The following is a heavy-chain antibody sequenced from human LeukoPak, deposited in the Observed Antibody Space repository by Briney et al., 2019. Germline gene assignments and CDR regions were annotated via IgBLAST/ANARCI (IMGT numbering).Heavy chain of an antibody. D-gene: IGHD3-9*01. CDR3: ARDPRYFDWLLPNEYDY. J-gene: IGHJ4*02. Sequence: GGSLRLSCAASGFTFSSYSMNWVRQAPGKGLEWVSSISSSSSYIYYADSVKGRFTISRDNAKNSLYLQMNSLRAEDTAVYYCARDPRYFDWLLPNEYDYWGQGTLVTVSS. V-gene: IGHV3-21*01. CDR2: ISSSSSYI. CDR1: GFTFSSYS.